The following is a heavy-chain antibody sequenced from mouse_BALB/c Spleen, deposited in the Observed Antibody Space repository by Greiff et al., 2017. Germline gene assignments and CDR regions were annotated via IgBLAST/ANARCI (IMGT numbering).Heavy chain of an antibody. CDR3: ARGIHFDY. V-gene: IGHV5-4*02. CDR1: GFTFSDYY. CDR2: ISDGGSYT. J-gene: IGHJ2*01. Sequence: EVKLVESGGGLVKPGGSLKLSCAASGFTFSDYYMYWVRQTPEKRLEWVATISDGGSYTYYPDSVKGRFTISRDNAKNNLYLQMSSLKSEDTAMYYCARGIHFDYWGQGTTLTVSS.